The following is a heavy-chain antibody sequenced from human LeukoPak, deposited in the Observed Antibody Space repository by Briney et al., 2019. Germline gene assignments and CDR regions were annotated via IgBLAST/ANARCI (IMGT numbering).Heavy chain of an antibody. J-gene: IGHJ4*02. Sequence: GSLRLSCAASGFTFSDYYMSWIRQAPGKGLEWIGSIYHSGSTYYNPSLKSRVTISVDTSKNQFSLKLSSVTAADTAVYYCARLSLHCSGGSCYRGAFDSWGQGTLVTVSS. CDR2: IYHSGST. CDR1: GFTFSDYY. CDR3: ARLSLHCSGGSCYRGAFDS. V-gene: IGHV4-38-2*01. D-gene: IGHD2-15*01.